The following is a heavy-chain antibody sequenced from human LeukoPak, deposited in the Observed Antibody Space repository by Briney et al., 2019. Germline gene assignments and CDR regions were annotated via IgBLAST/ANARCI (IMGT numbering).Heavy chain of an antibody. V-gene: IGHV3-66*02. Sequence: GGSLRLSCAVSGFTVSSNYFSWVRQAPGKGLEWVSVIYTDGTTYYADSVKGRFIISRDNSKNTVYLQMNSLRVEDTAVYYCASEGDWGQGTLVTVSS. CDR1: GFTVSSNY. D-gene: IGHD3-16*01. CDR2: IYTDGTT. J-gene: IGHJ4*02. CDR3: ASEGD.